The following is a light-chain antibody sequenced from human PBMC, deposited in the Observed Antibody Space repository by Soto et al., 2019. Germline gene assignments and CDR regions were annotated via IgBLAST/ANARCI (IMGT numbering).Light chain of an antibody. V-gene: IGKV3D-20*02. Sequence: EMVLTQSPATLSLSPGERATLSCGASQSVSSNYLAWYQQKPGLAPSLLIYETSTRATGIPERFSGSGSGTDFTLTIRSLEPEDFAIYYCQQRANWPLTTFGHGTRLEIK. CDR3: QQRANWPLTT. CDR1: QSVSSNY. J-gene: IGKJ5*01. CDR2: ETS.